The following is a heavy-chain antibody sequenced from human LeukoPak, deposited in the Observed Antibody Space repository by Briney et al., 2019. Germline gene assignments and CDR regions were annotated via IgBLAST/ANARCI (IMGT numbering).Heavy chain of an antibody. CDR1: GGSFSGYY. Sequence: SETLSLTCAVYGGSFSGYYWSWIRQPPGKGLEWIGDINHSGTTNYNPSLKSRVTISVDTSKNQFSLKLSSVTAADTAVFYCARVNGGNSWFDPWGQGTRVTVSS. D-gene: IGHD4-23*01. J-gene: IGHJ5*02. CDR3: ARVNGGNSWFDP. CDR2: INHSGTT. V-gene: IGHV4-34*01.